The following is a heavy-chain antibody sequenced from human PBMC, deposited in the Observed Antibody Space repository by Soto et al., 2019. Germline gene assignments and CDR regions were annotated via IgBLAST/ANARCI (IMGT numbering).Heavy chain of an antibody. CDR2: TYYRSKWYN. CDR3: ARGRYCSGGSCPNYYYYGMDV. CDR1: GDSVSSNSAA. V-gene: IGHV6-1*01. Sequence: SQTLSLTCAISGDSVSSNSAAWNWIRQSPSRGLEWLGRTYYRSKWYNDYAVSVKSRITINPDTSKNQFSLQLNSVTPEDTAVYYCARGRYCSGGSCPNYYYYGMDVWGQGPTVTVSS. J-gene: IGHJ6*02. D-gene: IGHD2-15*01.